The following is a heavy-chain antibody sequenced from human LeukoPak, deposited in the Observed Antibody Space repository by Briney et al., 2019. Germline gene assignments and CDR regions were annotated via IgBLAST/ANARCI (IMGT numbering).Heavy chain of an antibody. CDR2: IYYSGST. Sequence: LTXTVSGGSISSXYWSWVRQPPXXXXXXVGYIYYSGSTNYNPSLKSRVTISVDTSKNQFSLKLSSVTAADTAVYYCASAEYSGSYTDAFDIWGQGTMVTVSS. CDR1: GGSISSXY. CDR3: ASAEYSGSYTDAFDI. V-gene: IGHV4-59*01. J-gene: IGHJ3*02. D-gene: IGHD1-26*01.